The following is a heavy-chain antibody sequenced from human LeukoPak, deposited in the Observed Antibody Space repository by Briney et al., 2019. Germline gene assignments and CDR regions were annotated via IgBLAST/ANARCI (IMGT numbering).Heavy chain of an antibody. Sequence: GGTLRLSCAASGFTFSSYGMSWVRQAPGKGLEWVSAISGSGGSTYYADSVKGRFTISRDNAKNSLYLQMNSLRAEDTAVYYCARDSHDAFDIWGQGTMVTVSS. CDR1: GFTFSSYG. V-gene: IGHV3-23*01. CDR3: ARDSHDAFDI. CDR2: ISGSGGST. J-gene: IGHJ3*02.